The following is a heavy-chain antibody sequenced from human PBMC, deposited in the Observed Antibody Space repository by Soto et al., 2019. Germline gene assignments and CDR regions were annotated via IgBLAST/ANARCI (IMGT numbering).Heavy chain of an antibody. J-gene: IGHJ6*02. V-gene: IGHV1-18*01. CDR1: GYTFTSYF. Sequence: ASVKVSCKASGYTFTSYFITWVRQAPGQGLEWMGWISAYNGNTNYAQMLQGRVTMTTDTSTATAYMEMRSLRSDDTAVYYCARQNYYSGMDVWGQGTTVTVYS. CDR3: ARQNYYSGMDV. CDR2: ISAYNGNT.